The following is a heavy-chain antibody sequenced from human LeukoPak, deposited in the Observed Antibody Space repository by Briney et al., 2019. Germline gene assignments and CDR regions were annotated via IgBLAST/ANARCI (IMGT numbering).Heavy chain of an antibody. CDR3: ARVRSAYYYDPRGWFNP. CDR2: ISAYNGNT. V-gene: IGHV1-18*01. CDR1: GYTFTSYG. Sequence: ASVKVSCKASGYTFTSYGISWVRQAPGQGLEWMGWISAYNGNTNYAQKPQGRVTMTTDTPTSTAYMELRSLRSDDTAVYYCARVRSAYYYDPRGWFNPWGQGTLVTVSS. J-gene: IGHJ5*02. D-gene: IGHD3-22*01.